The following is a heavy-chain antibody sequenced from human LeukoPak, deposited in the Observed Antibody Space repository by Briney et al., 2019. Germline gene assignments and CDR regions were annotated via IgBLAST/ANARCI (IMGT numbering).Heavy chain of an antibody. D-gene: IGHD3-10*01. CDR3: ARDHRGITMATNWFDP. CDR1: GGSISSYY. J-gene: IGHJ5*02. CDR2: TYYSGST. V-gene: IGHV4-59*12. Sequence: SETLSLTCTVSGGSISSYYWSWIRQPPGKGLEWIGYTYYSGSTNYNPSLKSRVTISVDKSKNQFSLKLSSVTAADTAVYYCARDHRGITMATNWFDPWGQGTLVTVSS.